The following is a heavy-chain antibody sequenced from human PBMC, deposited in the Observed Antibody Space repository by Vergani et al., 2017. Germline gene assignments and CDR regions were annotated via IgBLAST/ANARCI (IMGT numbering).Heavy chain of an antibody. CDR3: ATKSCGTPGCQIGYFRE. CDR2: ISYDGTQK. J-gene: IGHJ1*01. CDR1: GFSFSSHA. V-gene: IGHV3-30*03. D-gene: IGHD1-1*01. Sequence: QVQLAESGGGRVQPGRSLRLSCAASGFSFSSHAMHWVRQAPGKGLEWVAVISYDGTQKYYADSVKGRFTISRDNSKSTLYLQMNSLRTEDTAVYYCATKSCGTPGCQIGYFREWGQGTLVTVSS.